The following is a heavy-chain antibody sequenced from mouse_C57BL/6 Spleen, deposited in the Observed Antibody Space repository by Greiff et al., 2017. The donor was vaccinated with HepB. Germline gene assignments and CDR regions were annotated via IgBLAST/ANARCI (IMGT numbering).Heavy chain of an antibody. V-gene: IGHV1-82*01. CDR1: GYAFSSSW. CDR3: AREDPYYYGSSFDY. J-gene: IGHJ2*01. CDR2: IYPGDGDT. D-gene: IGHD1-1*01. Sequence: VQLQQSGPELVKPGASVKISCKASGYAFSSSWMNWVKQRPGKGLEWIGRIYPGDGDTNYNGKFKGKATLTADKSSSTAYMQLSSLTSEDSAVYFCAREDPYYYGSSFDYWGQGTTLTVSS.